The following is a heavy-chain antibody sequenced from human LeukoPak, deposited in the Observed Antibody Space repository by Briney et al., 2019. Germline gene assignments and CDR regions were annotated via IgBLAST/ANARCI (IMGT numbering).Heavy chain of an antibody. Sequence: SETLSLTCTVSGGSVSSGTYYWTWIRQPAGKGLEWIGRIYTSGSTNFNPSLKSRVSISLDTSQNQFSLKVSTVTAADTAVYYCAREGAVRNFDYWGQGILVTVSS. J-gene: IGHJ4*02. CDR2: IYTSGST. CDR3: AREGAVRNFDY. CDR1: GGSVSSGTYY. V-gene: IGHV4-61*02. D-gene: IGHD6-6*01.